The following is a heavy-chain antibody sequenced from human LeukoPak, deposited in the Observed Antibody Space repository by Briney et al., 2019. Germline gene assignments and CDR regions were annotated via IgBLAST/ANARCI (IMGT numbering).Heavy chain of an antibody. J-gene: IGHJ5*02. CDR2: IYTSGST. CDR3: ARGGNYWPQWWFDP. CDR1: GGSISSYY. Sequence: SETLSLTCTVSGGSISSYYWSWIRQPAGKELEWIGRIYTSGSTNYNPSLKSRVTMSLDASKNQFSLELNSVTPADTAVYYCARGGNYWPQWWFDPWGRGTLVSVSS. D-gene: IGHD1-26*01. V-gene: IGHV4-4*07.